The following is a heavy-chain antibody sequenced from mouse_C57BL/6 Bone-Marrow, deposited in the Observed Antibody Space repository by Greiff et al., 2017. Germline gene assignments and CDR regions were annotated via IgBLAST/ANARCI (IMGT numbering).Heavy chain of an antibody. V-gene: IGHV1-54*01. CDR2: INPGSGGT. CDR1: GYAFTNYL. CDR3: ARGYSGFFAY. D-gene: IGHD2-3*01. Sequence: QVQLQQSGAELVRPGTSVKVSCKASGYAFTNYLIEWVKQRPGQGLEWIGVINPGSGGTNYNEKFKGKATLTADKSSSTAYMQLSSLTSDASAVYFCARGYSGFFAYWGQGTLVTVSA. J-gene: IGHJ3*01.